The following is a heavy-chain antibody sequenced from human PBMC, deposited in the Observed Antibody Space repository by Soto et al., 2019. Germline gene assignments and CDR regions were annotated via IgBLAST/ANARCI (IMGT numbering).Heavy chain of an antibody. Sequence: ASVKVSCKASGFTFTDYFMHWVRQAPGQGLEWMGWVNPNNGDTNYAQKFQGWVTMTRDTSINTAYMELSRLTSDDTAVYFCARDKPGTGWFDYWGQGTLVTVSS. D-gene: IGHD1-1*01. J-gene: IGHJ5*01. CDR1: GFTFTDYF. CDR2: VNPNNGDT. V-gene: IGHV1-2*04. CDR3: ARDKPGTGWFDY.